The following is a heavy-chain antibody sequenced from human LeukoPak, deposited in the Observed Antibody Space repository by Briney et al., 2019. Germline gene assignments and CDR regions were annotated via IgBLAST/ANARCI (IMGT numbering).Heavy chain of an antibody. V-gene: IGHV1-69*04. CDR2: IIPTLGIA. CDR1: GGTFSSYA. CDR3: ATEGRAGGDYFDY. J-gene: IGHJ4*02. Sequence: GGSLRLSCVASGGTFSSYAISWVRQAPGQGLEWMGRIIPTLGIANYAQKFQGRVTITADKSTSTAYMELSSLRSEDTAVYYCATEGRAGGDYFDYWGQGTLVTVSS. D-gene: IGHD3-10*01.